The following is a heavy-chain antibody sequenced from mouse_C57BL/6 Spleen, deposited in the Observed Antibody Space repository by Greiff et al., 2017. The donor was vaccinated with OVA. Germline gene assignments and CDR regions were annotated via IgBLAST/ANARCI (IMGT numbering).Heavy chain of an antibody. CDR1: GYTFTSYW. J-gene: IGHJ3*01. Sequence: QVHVKQPGAELVKPGASVKLSCKASGYTFTSYWMQWVKQRPGQGLEWIGEIDPSDSYTNYNQKFKGKATLTVDTSSSTAYMQLSSLTSEDSAVYYCARGRPYDYDEAYWGQGTLVTVSA. CDR2: IDPSDSYT. CDR3: ARGRPYDYDEAY. V-gene: IGHV1-50*01. D-gene: IGHD2-4*01.